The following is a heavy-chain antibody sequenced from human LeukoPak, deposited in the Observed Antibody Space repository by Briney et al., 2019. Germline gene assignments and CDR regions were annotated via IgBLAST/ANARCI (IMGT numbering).Heavy chain of an antibody. CDR1: GFTFRSYE. J-gene: IGHJ4*02. CDR3: AREPIAPTGHPLDY. CDR2: ISGSGNTI. Sequence: GGSLRLSCAASGFTFRSYEMNWVRQAPGKGLEWVSYISGSGNTIYYADSVKGRFTISRDNAKDSLYLQINSLRAEDTAFYYCAREPIAPTGHPLDYWGQGTLVTVSS. V-gene: IGHV3-48*03. D-gene: IGHD6-13*01.